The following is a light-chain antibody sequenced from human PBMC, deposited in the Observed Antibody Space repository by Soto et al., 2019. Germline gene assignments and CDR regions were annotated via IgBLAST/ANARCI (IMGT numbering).Light chain of an antibody. CDR1: QSVSSSY. Sequence: MLSQSLGTLSFSPAPRAKLSWSASQSVSSSYLAWYQQKTGQAPRLLIYGASSRATGIPDRFSGSGSGTDFTLTISRLEPEDFAGYYCQQYTSSLITFGQGTRLEI. CDR2: GAS. V-gene: IGKV3-20*01. CDR3: QQYTSSLIT. J-gene: IGKJ5*01.